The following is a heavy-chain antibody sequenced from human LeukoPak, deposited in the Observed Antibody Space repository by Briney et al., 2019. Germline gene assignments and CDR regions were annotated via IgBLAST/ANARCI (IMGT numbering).Heavy chain of an antibody. D-gene: IGHD5-18*01. CDR3: ARDGYSFGHDFDY. CDR1: GFTFSSYW. V-gene: IGHV3-74*01. J-gene: IGHJ4*02. Sequence: GGSLRLSCAASGFTFSSYWMHWVRHTPGKGLVWVSRIKSDGSSTSYADSVKGRFTISRDNAKNTLCLQMNSLRAEDTAVYYCARDGYSFGHDFDYWGQGTLVTVSS. CDR2: IKSDGSST.